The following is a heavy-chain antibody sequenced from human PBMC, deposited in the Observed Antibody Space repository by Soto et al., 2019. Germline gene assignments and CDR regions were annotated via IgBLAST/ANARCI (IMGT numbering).Heavy chain of an antibody. CDR3: ARDRLSRSCCFDP. J-gene: IGHJ5*02. CDR1: GGSISRYY. V-gene: IGHV4-59*01. D-gene: IGHD3-3*01. CDR2: IYYSGST. Sequence: SETLSLTRTVSGGSISRYYWSWIRQPPGKGLEWIGYIYYSGSTNYNPSLKSRVTISVDTSKNQFSLKLSSVTVADTAVYYCARDRLSRSCCFDPWGQGTVVTVSS.